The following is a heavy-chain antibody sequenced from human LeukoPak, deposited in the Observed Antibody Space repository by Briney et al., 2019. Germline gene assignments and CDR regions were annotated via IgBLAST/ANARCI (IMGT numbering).Heavy chain of an antibody. V-gene: IGHV3-48*03. Sequence: PGGSLRLSCAGSGFPFSTFEMNWVRQAPGKGLEWVSYISSSGSTIYYADSVRGRFTISRDNAKNSLYLQMNSLRAEDTAVYYCARDLELMSSPRPLDPSPFDYWGQGTLVTVSS. CDR1: GFPFSTFE. J-gene: IGHJ4*02. CDR3: ARDLELMSSPRPLDPSPFDY. D-gene: IGHD1-26*01. CDR2: ISSSGSTI.